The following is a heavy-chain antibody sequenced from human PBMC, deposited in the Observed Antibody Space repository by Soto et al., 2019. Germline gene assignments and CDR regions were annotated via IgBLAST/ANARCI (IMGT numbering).Heavy chain of an antibody. V-gene: IGHV1-18*01. J-gene: IGHJ5*02. D-gene: IGHD3-3*01. CDR2: ISAYNGNT. CDR3: AREGDFWSGSNWFDP. Sequence: GAPMKVSCKASGYTLTSHGISLVRQAPGQGLEWMGWISAYNGNTNYAQKLQGRVTMTTDTSTSTAYMELRSLRSDDTAVYYCAREGDFWSGSNWFDPWGQGALVTVSS. CDR1: GYTLTSHG.